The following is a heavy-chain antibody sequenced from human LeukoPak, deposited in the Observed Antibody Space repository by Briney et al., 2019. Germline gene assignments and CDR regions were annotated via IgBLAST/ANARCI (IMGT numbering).Heavy chain of an antibody. CDR1: GSTFSSYG. Sequence: GGSLRLSCAASGSTFSSYGMHWVRQAPGKGLEWVAVISYDGSNKYYADSVKGRFTISRDNSKNTLYLQMNSLRAEDTAVYYCARDRGNYYDSSGYYWDYWGQGTLVTVSS. D-gene: IGHD3-22*01. V-gene: IGHV3-30*03. CDR3: ARDRGNYYDSSGYYWDY. J-gene: IGHJ4*02. CDR2: ISYDGSNK.